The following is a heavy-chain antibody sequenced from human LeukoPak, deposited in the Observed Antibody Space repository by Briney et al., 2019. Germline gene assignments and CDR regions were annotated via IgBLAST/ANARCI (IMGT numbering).Heavy chain of an antibody. CDR2: ITRDGSST. V-gene: IGHV3-74*01. CDR1: GFTFSSSW. J-gene: IGHJ6*04. CDR3: ARDPGYESWSPFWGGMDV. Sequence: RPGGSLRLSCAASGFTFSSSWMHWVRQAPGKGLVWVSRITRDGSSTTYADSVKGRFTTSRDNAKNTLYLQMDSLRDDDTAVYYCARDPGYESWSPFWGGMDVWGNGTTVIVSS. D-gene: IGHD3-16*01.